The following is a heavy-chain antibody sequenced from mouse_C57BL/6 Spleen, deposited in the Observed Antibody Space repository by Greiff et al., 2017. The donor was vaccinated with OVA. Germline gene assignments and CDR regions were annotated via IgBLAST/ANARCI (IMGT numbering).Heavy chain of an antibody. D-gene: IGHD2-4*01. CDR2: IDPSDSYT. J-gene: IGHJ2*01. CDR3: ARRGEIYYDYVLYFDY. CDR1: GYTFTSYW. Sequence: QVQLQQPGAELVKPGASVKLSCKASGYTFTSYWMQWVKQRPGQGLEWIGEIDPSDSYTNYNQKFKGKATLTVDTSSSTAYMQLSSLTSEDSAVYYCARRGEIYYDYVLYFDYWGQGTTLTVSS. V-gene: IGHV1-50*01.